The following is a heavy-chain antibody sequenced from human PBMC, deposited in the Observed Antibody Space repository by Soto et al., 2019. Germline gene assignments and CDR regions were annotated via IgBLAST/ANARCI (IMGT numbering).Heavy chain of an antibody. CDR3: TTVLTYYYDSSGYLSAPLYDY. D-gene: IGHD3-22*01. CDR1: GFTFSNAW. CDR2: IKSKTDGGTT. J-gene: IGHJ4*02. Sequence: PGGSLRLSCAASGFTFSNAWMNWVRQAPGKGLEWVGRIKSKTDGGTTDYAAPVKGRFTISRDDSKNTLYLQMNSLKTEDTAVYYCTTVLTYYYDSSGYLSAPLYDYWGQGTLVTVSS. V-gene: IGHV3-15*07.